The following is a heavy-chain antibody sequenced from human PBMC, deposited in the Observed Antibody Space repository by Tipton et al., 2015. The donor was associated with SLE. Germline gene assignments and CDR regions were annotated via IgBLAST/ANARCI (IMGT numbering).Heavy chain of an antibody. Sequence: QLVQSGGGLVQPGRSLRLSCAASGFTFSSYWMHWVRQAPGKGLVWVSRINSDGSSTSYADSVKGRFTISRDNAKNTLYLQMNSLRAEDTAVYYCATPLAAAGTGTEDYFDYWGQGTLVTVSS. CDR3: ATPLAAAGTGTEDYFDY. CDR2: INSDGSST. CDR1: GFTFSSYW. J-gene: IGHJ4*02. D-gene: IGHD6-13*01. V-gene: IGHV3-74*02.